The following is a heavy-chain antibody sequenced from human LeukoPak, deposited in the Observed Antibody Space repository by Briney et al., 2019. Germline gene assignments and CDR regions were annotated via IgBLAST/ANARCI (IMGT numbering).Heavy chain of an antibody. CDR2: IYYSGTT. Sequence: SETLSLTCTVSGGSISSYYWSWIRQPAGKGLEWIGRIYYSGTTNYNPSLKSRVTISVDTSKNQFSLKLSSVTAADTAVYYCARGVYIAAAQYAYWGQGTLVTVSS. CDR3: ARGVYIAAAQYAY. CDR1: GGSISSYY. D-gene: IGHD6-13*01. V-gene: IGHV4-4*07. J-gene: IGHJ4*02.